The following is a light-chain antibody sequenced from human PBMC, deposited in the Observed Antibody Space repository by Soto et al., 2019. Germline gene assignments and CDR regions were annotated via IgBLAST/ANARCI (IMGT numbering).Light chain of an antibody. J-gene: IGKJ1*01. Sequence: EIVLTQSPGTLSLSPGERATLSCRASQNVNSNLAWYQQKPGQAPRLHIYGASTRATGIPDRFTGSGSGTDFTLTISRLEPEDFAVYYCQQYGSSPRTFGQGTKVDIK. V-gene: IGKV3-20*01. CDR2: GAS. CDR1: QNVNSN. CDR3: QQYGSSPRT.